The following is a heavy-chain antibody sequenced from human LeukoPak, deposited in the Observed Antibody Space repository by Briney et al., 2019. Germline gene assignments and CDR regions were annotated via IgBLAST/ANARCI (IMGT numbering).Heavy chain of an antibody. CDR2: IRYDGSNK. CDR3: AKDNRGLRLGELSFFLDY. J-gene: IGHJ4*02. Sequence: GGSLRLSCAASGFTFSSYGMHWVRQAPGKGLEWVAFIRYDGSNKYYADSVKGRFTISRDNSKNTLYPQMNSLRAEDTAVYYCAKDNRGLRLGELSFFLDYWGQGTLVTVSS. CDR1: GFTFSSYG. V-gene: IGHV3-30*02. D-gene: IGHD3-16*02.